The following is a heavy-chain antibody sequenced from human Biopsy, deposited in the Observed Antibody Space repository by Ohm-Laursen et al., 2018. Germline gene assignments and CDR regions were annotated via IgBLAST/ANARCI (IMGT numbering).Heavy chain of an antibody. V-gene: IGHV1-69*04. Sequence: SVKVSCKASGGPSSNYAFSWVRQAPGQGLEWVGRIVPVLGHLNYAQRFQGRVSITADKSTSYVFMELSRLTSGDTAVYYCAADADGYYTEFDYWSQGTLVTVSS. D-gene: IGHD3-3*01. CDR3: AADADGYYTEFDY. CDR2: IVPVLGHL. J-gene: IGHJ4*02. CDR1: GGPSSNYA.